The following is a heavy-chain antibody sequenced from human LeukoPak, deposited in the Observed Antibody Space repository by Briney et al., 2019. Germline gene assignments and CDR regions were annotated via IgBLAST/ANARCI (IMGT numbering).Heavy chain of an antibody. CDR2: IIPIVGIA. V-gene: IGHV1-69*04. CDR3: ATQREQWLNWFDP. J-gene: IGHJ5*02. Sequence: AASVKVSCKASGGTFSSYAISWVRQAPGQGLEWMGRIIPIVGIANYAQRFQGRFTVIADTSTSTVYMALSSLRSEDRAVYCCATQREQWLNWFDPWGQGTLVTVSS. D-gene: IGHD6-19*01. CDR1: GGTFSSYA.